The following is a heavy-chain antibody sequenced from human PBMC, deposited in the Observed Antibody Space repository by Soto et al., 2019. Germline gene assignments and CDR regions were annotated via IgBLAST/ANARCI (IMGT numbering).Heavy chain of an antibody. J-gene: IGHJ6*02. CDR1: GYTFTSYA. V-gene: IGHV1-3*01. Sequence: QVQLVQSGAEVKKPGASVKVSCKASGYTFTSYAMHWVRQAPGQRLEWMGWINAGNGNTKYSQKFQGRVTITRDTSASTAYMELSSLRSEATTVYYCACSGSYDNDPVYYYYGMDVWGQGTTVTVSS. D-gene: IGHD3-10*02. CDR3: ACSGSYDNDPVYYYYGMDV. CDR2: INAGNGNT.